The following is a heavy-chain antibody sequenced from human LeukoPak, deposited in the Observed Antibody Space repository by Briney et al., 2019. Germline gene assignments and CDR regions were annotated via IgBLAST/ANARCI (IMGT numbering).Heavy chain of an antibody. V-gene: IGHV3-23*01. D-gene: IGHD2-21*01. CDR2: IYENGGTT. CDR3: AKDFRIGYSAHFDY. Sequence: PGGSLRLSCVGSGFTFRSHAMSWVRQAPEKGLEFVSGIYENGGTTYYADSVKGRFSISRDNSKNTLYLQMDSLRGEDTAVYYCAKDFRIGYSAHFDYLGQGALVTVSS. J-gene: IGHJ4*02. CDR1: GFTFRSHA.